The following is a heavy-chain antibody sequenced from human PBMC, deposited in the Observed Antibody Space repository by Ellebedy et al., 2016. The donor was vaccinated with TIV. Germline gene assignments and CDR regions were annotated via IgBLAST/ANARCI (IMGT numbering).Heavy chain of an antibody. CDR3: ATSTVARGSYSDY. Sequence: GESLKISCAASGFTFSSYSMNRVRQAPGKGPEWVSYISSSSSTIYSADSVKGRFTISRDNAKNSLYLQMNSLRDEDTAVYYCATSTVARGSYSDYWGQGTLVTVSS. J-gene: IGHJ4*02. CDR2: ISSSSSTI. D-gene: IGHD3-10*01. V-gene: IGHV3-48*02. CDR1: GFTFSSYS.